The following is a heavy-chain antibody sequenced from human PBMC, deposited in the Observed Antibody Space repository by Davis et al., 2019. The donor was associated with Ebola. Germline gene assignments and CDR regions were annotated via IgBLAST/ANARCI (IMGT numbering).Heavy chain of an antibody. Sequence: PGGSLRLSCAASGFTVNSNYMTWVRQAPGKGLEWVSVIYSGGSTYYGDSVKGRFTISRDSSKNTLYLQMNSLRAEDTAVYYCARSPNSGSYYWEDAFDIWGQGTMVTVSS. CDR1: GFTVNSNY. J-gene: IGHJ3*02. CDR2: IYSGGST. D-gene: IGHD1-26*01. V-gene: IGHV3-66*01. CDR3: ARSPNSGSYYWEDAFDI.